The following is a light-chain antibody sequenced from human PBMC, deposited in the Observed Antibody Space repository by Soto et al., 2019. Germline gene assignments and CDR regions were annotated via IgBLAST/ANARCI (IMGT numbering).Light chain of an antibody. J-gene: IGLJ3*02. CDR1: NSNIGSHT. Sequence: QSVLTQPPSASGTPGQRVTISCSGSNSNIGSHTVNWYQQLPGTAPKLLIYTNNQRPSGVPVRFSDSKSGTSASLAISGLQSEDEADYYCAAWDGSLQSWVFGGGTKVTVL. V-gene: IGLV1-44*01. CDR3: AAWDGSLQSWV. CDR2: TNN.